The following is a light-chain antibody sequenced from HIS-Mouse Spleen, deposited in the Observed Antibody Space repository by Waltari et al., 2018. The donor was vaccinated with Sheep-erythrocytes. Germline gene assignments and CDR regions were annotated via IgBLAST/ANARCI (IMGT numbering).Light chain of an antibody. CDR2: DVS. CDR3: CSYAGSYTFWV. J-gene: IGLJ3*02. V-gene: IGLV2-11*01. CDR1: RSHVGGYNY. Sequence: QSALTQPRSVSGSPGQSGTISCTGTRSHVGGYNYVSCYQHPPGKAPKLMIYDVSKRPSGVPDRFSGSKSGNTASLTISGLQAEDEADYYCCSYAGSYTFWVFGGGTRLTVL.